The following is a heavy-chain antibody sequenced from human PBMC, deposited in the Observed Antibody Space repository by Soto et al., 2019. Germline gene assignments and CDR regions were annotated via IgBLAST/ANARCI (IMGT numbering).Heavy chain of an antibody. V-gene: IGHV3-15*07. D-gene: IGHD1-26*01. CDR3: TTRVIVGTTVWFDP. CDR2: IKSKTNGGTT. J-gene: IGHJ5*02. Sequence: PGGSLRLSWAASGFTFSNAWLSWVRQAPGKGLEWVGRIKSKTNGGTTDYPAPVKGRFTISRDDSKNTLYLQMNSLKTEDTAVYYCTTRVIVGTTVWFDPWGQGTLVTVSS. CDR1: GFTFSNAW.